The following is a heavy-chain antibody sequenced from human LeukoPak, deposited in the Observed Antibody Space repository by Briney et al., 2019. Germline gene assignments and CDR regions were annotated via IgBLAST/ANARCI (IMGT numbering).Heavy chain of an antibody. CDR2: ISSSSSYI. CDR1: GFTFSSYS. D-gene: IGHD4-17*01. V-gene: IGHV3-21*01. CDR3: ASWGPTGY. J-gene: IGHJ4*02. Sequence: GGSLRLSCAASGFTFSSYSMNWVRQAPGKGLEWVSSISSSSSYIYHADSVKGRFTISRDNAKNSLYLQMNSLRAEDTAVYYCASWGPTGYWGQRTLVTVSS.